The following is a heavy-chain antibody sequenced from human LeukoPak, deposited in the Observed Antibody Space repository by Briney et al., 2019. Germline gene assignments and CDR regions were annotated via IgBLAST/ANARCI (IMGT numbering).Heavy chain of an antibody. CDR1: GYTFTSYG. J-gene: IGHJ4*02. Sequence: ASVKVSCKASGYTFTSYGISWVRQAPGQGLEWMGWISAYNGNTNYAQKLQGRVTVTTDTSTSTAYMELRSLRSDDTAVYYCATRMVAPFYFDYWGQGTLVTVSS. V-gene: IGHV1-18*01. CDR3: ATRMVAPFYFDY. CDR2: ISAYNGNT. D-gene: IGHD4/OR15-4a*01.